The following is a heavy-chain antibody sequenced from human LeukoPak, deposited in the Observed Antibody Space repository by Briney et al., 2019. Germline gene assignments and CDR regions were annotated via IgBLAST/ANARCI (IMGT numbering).Heavy chain of an antibody. J-gene: IGHJ4*02. D-gene: IGHD2-15*01. Sequence: GGSPRLSCAASGFTFSSYAMSWVRQAPGKGLEWVSAISGSDSSTYYADSVKGRFTISRDNSKNTLYLQMNSLRAGDTAVYYCAKKAGYCSGGSCYSAAGYWGQGTLVTVSS. CDR2: ISGSDSST. CDR3: AKKAGYCSGGSCYSAAGY. CDR1: GFTFSSYA. V-gene: IGHV3-23*01.